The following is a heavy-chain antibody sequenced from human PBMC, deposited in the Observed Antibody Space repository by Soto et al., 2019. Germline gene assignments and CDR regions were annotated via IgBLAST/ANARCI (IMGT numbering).Heavy chain of an antibody. CDR3: ARCHLFIGGLAP. D-gene: IGHD3-16*02. V-gene: IGHV4-59*01. CDR2: IYYSGST. J-gene: IGHJ5*02. Sequence: SETLSLTCTVSGGSISSYYWSWIRQPPGKGLEWIGYIYYSGSTNYNPSLKSRVTISVDTSKNQFSLKLSSVTAADTAVYYCARCHLFIGGLAPWGQGTLVTVSS. CDR1: GGSISSYY.